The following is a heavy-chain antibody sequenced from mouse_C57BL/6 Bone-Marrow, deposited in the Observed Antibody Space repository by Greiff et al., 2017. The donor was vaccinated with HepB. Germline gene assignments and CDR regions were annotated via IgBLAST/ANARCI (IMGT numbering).Heavy chain of an antibody. Sequence: EVMLVESGGGLVKPGGSLKLSCAASGFTFSDYGMHWVRQAPEKGLEWVAYISSGSSTIYYADTVKGRFTISRDNAKNTLFLQMTNLRSEDTAMYYCASRTTVVARAMDYWGQGTSVTVSS. CDR3: ASRTTVVARAMDY. CDR2: ISSGSSTI. CDR1: GFTFSDYG. J-gene: IGHJ4*01. D-gene: IGHD1-1*01. V-gene: IGHV5-17*01.